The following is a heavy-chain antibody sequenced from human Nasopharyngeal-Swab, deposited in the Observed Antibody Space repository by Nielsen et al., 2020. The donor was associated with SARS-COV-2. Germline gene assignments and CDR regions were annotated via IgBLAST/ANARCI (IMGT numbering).Heavy chain of an antibody. D-gene: IGHD2/OR15-2a*01. CDR1: GFTFSSHA. Sequence: EGSLRLSCAASGFTFSSHAMRWVRQAPGKGLEWVPAISGSGGSTYYADSVKGRFTISRDNSKNTLYLQMNSLRAEDTAVYYCAKHPIRIYYYYMDVWGKGTTVTVSS. J-gene: IGHJ6*03. CDR2: ISGSGGST. V-gene: IGHV3-23*01. CDR3: AKHPIRIYYYYMDV.